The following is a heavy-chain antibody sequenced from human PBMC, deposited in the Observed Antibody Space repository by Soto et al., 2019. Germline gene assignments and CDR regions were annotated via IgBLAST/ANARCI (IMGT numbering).Heavy chain of an antibody. CDR1: GGTFSSYA. CDR2: IIPIFGTA. CDR3: ARCRDGYNWRFDP. D-gene: IGHD5-12*01. J-gene: IGHJ5*02. V-gene: IGHV1-69*13. Sequence: SVKVSCKASGGTFSSYATSWVRQAPGQGLEWMGGIIPIFGTANYAQKFQGRVTITADESTSTAYMELSSLRSEDTAVYYCARCRDGYNWRFDPWGQGTLVTVSS.